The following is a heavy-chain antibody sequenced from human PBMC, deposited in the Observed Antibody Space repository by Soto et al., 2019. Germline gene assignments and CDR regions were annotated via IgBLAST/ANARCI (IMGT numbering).Heavy chain of an antibody. Sequence: ASVKVSCKASGYTFTSDDINCVRQATGQGLEWMGWMNPNRGNTDYAQKFQGRVTMTRNTSVSTGYMELSSLRGEGTAVYYCARWSLGITEEYAYNIGGQGTMVPV. J-gene: IGHJ3*02. D-gene: IGHD7-27*01. V-gene: IGHV1-8*01. CDR3: ARWSLGITEEYAYNI. CDR2: MNPNRGNT. CDR1: GYTFTSDD.